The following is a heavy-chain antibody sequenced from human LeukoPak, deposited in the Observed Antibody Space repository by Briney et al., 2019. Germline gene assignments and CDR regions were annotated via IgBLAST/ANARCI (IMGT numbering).Heavy chain of an antibody. CDR3: AKVAGKDGYKDYLDY. J-gene: IGHJ4*02. CDR2: ISNSGDRT. Sequence: PGGSLRLSCAASGFTFSSYAMSWVRQAPGKGLEWVSSISNSGDRTLYADSVKGRFSISRDNSKNSAFLQMNSLRSEDTAVYFCAKVAGKDGYKDYLDYWGQGTLVTVSS. CDR1: GFTFSSYA. V-gene: IGHV3-23*01. D-gene: IGHD5-24*01.